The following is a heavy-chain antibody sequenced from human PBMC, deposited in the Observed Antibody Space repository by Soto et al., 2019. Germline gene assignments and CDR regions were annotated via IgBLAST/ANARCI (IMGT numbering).Heavy chain of an antibody. CDR1: GFTFNSYN. CDR3: ARKVDYSNYGYWYFDL. J-gene: IGHJ2*01. Sequence: PGGSLRLSCAASGFTFNSYNIHWARQAPGKGLEWVAVILYDGSSKFYADSVKGRFTISRDNSKNTLYLQMNSLRAEDTAVYYCARKVDYSNYGYWYFDLWGRGTLVTVSS. V-gene: IGHV3-30*14. D-gene: IGHD4-4*01. CDR2: ILYDGSSK.